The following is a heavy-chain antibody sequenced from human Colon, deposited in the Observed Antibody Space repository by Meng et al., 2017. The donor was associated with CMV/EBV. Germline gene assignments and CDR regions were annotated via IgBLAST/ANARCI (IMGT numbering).Heavy chain of an antibody. Sequence: GESLKISCAASGFSFGSYEMNWVRQAPGKGLEWVANIKEDGSEKWYADSVKGRFTIARDNAESSVSLQMNNLRVEDTAVYYCAREERWFGELPVPWGQGTLVTVSS. CDR3: AREERWFGELPVP. D-gene: IGHD3-10*01. CDR2: IKEDGSEK. J-gene: IGHJ5*02. CDR1: GFSFGSYE. V-gene: IGHV3-7*01.